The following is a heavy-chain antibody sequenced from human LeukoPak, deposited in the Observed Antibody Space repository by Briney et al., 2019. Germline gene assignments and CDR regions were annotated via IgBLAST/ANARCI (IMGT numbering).Heavy chain of an antibody. Sequence: SGPALVKPTQTLTLTCTFSGFSLSTSGMCVSWIRQPPGKALEWLALIDWDDDDKYYSTSLKTRLTISKDTSKNQVVLTMTNMDPVDTATYYCARATGYPRPYFDYWGQGTLVTVSS. CDR2: IDWDDDDK. J-gene: IGHJ4*02. V-gene: IGHV2-70*01. CDR3: ARATGYPRPYFDY. D-gene: IGHD3-9*01. CDR1: GFSLSTSGMC.